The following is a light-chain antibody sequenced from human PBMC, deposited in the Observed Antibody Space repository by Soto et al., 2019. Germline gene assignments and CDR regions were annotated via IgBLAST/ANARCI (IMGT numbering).Light chain of an antibody. CDR3: QQHNNWPLA. CDR1: QSISSN. Sequence: EIVMTQSPATLSVSPGERATLSCRASQSISSNLAWYQQKPGQAPRLLIYAASTRATTIPARFSGSGSGTEFTLTISSLQSEDFAVYYCQQHNNWPLAFGGGTKVEIK. J-gene: IGKJ4*01. CDR2: AAS. V-gene: IGKV3-15*01.